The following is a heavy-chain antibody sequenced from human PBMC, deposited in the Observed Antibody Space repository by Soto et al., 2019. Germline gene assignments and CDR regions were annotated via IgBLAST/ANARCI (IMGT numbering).Heavy chain of an antibody. CDR2: INHSGST. D-gene: IGHD3-16*01. CDR3: ARKRGWGLSWVRHYFAY. V-gene: IGHV4-34*01. J-gene: IGHJ4*01. Sequence: QVQLQQWGAGLLKPSETLSLTCAVHGGSFSGYYWSWIRQPPGKGLEWIGEINHSGSTNYNPSLKCRVTISEDASKNQFSLKLSSVTATDTAVYYCARKRGWGLSWVRHYFAYWGHGTMITVSS. CDR1: GGSFSGYY.